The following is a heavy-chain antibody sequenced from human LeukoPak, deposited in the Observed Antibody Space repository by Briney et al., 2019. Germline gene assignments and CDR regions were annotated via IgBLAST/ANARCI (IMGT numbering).Heavy chain of an antibody. J-gene: IGHJ5*02. CDR1: GYTFTGYY. V-gene: IGHV1-2*02. Sequence: ASVKGSCKASGYTFTGYYIHWVRQAPGQGPEWVGWINPNSGGTNYAQKFQGRVTMTRDTSISTAYMELSRLRSDDTAVYYCARGITMVRGVISWFDPWGQGTLVTVSS. CDR3: ARGITMVRGVISWFDP. CDR2: INPNSGGT. D-gene: IGHD3-10*01.